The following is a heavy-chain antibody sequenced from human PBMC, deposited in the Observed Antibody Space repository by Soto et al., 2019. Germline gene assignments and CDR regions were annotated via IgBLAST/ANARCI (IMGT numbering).Heavy chain of an antibody. Sequence: SETLSLTCTLSGGSVSRGSFYWSWIRQPPGKGLECIGYIYYSGSTNYNASLKSRVTISVDTSKNQFSLKLSSVTAADTAVYYCASSYDYDGSGYYAPGYLGQGRLVTGSS. D-gene: IGHD3-22*01. V-gene: IGHV4-61*01. CDR3: ASSYDYDGSGYYAPGY. J-gene: IGHJ4*02. CDR1: GGSVSRGSFY. CDR2: IYYSGST.